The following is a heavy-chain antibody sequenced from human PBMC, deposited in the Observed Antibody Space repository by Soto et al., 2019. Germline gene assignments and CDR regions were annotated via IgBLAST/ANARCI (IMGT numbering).Heavy chain of an antibody. CDR2: INPSVST. Sequence: QVQLQQWGAGLLKPSSTLFLTCAVYGGSFSGYYWSWIRQPPGKGLEWMGEINPSVSTNYYPSLKSRVTISVDTSKDQFSLKRGSVTAADTAVYYCARAPEPERYCSGGSCFSLASWGQGTLVTVSS. J-gene: IGHJ5*01. V-gene: IGHV4-34*01. CDR3: ARAPEPERYCSGGSCFSLAS. CDR1: GGSFSGYY. D-gene: IGHD2-15*01.